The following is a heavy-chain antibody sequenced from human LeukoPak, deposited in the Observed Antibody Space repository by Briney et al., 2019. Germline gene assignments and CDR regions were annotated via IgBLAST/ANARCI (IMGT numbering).Heavy chain of an antibody. J-gene: IGHJ4*02. D-gene: IGHD3-22*01. V-gene: IGHV1-18*01. CDR2: ISAYNGNT. CDR3: AGDLLYYDSSGKPPGDY. Sequence: ASVKVSCKASGYTFTSYGISWVRQAPGQGLEWMGWISAYNGNTKYAQKLQGRVTMTTDTSTSTACMELRSLRSDDTAVYYCAGDLLYYDSSGKPPGDYWGQGTLVTVSS. CDR1: GYTFTSYG.